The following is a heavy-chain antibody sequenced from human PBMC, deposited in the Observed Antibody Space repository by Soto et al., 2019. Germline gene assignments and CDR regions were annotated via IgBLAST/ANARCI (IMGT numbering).Heavy chain of an antibody. CDR3: ANPGPNDYYYGMDV. J-gene: IGHJ6*02. Sequence: EVQLLESGGGLVQPGGSLRLSCAASGFTFSSYAMSWVRQAPGKGLEWVSAISGGGGSTYYADSVKGRFTISRDNSKNTLYLQMNSLRAEDTAVYYCANPGPNDYYYGMDVWGQGTTVTVSS. CDR2: ISGGGGST. V-gene: IGHV3-23*01. CDR1: GFTFSSYA.